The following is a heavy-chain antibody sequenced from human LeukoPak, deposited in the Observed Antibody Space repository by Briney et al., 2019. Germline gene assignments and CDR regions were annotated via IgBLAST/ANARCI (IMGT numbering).Heavy chain of an antibody. CDR1: GGSISSYY. CDR3: ARYGWELLNASDI. Sequence: SETLSLTCTVSGGSISSYYWSWIRQPPGKGLEWIGYIYYSGSTNYNPSLKSRVTISVDTSKNQFSLKLSSVTAADTAVYYCARYGWELLNASDIWGQGTMVTVSS. V-gene: IGHV4-59*01. CDR2: IYYSGST. D-gene: IGHD1-26*01. J-gene: IGHJ3*02.